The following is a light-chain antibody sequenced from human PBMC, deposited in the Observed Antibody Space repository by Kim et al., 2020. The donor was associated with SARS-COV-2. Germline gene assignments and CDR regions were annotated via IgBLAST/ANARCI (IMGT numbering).Light chain of an antibody. V-gene: IGKV1-39*01. CDR2: AAS. CDR1: QSIPSH. J-gene: IGKJ3*01. Sequence: ASGGDRLPHPCRTTQSIPSHLKWYQQKPGRAPKLLISAASTLQGGVPSRFSGSGSETDFTPTISSLQPEDFATYFCQKSYITPFTFGPGTKVDIK. CDR3: QKSYITPFT.